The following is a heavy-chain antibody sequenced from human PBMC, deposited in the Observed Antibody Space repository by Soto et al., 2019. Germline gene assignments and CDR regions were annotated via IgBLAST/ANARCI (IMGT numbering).Heavy chain of an antibody. CDR3: ARAGCDGGTCYTLVGLRYGMDV. CDR1: GFTFSNYA. CDR2: ISYDGNNK. J-gene: IGHJ6*02. Sequence: QLQLVESGGGVVQPGRSLRLSCAASGFTFSNYAMYWVRQAPGKGLEWVAVISYDGNNKYYADSVKGRFTISRDNSKNTLYLQMNSLRAEDTAVYYCARAGCDGGTCYTLVGLRYGMDVWGQGTTVTVSS. V-gene: IGHV3-30-3*01. D-gene: IGHD2-15*01.